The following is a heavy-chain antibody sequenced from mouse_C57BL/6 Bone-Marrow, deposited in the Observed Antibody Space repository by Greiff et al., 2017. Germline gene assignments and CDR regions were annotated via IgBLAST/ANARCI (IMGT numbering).Heavy chain of an antibody. D-gene: IGHD2-3*01. J-gene: IGHJ4*01. CDR2: IYPGSGST. Sequence: VQLQQPGAELVKPGASVKMSCKASGYTFTSYWITWVKQRPGQGLEWIGDIYPGSGSTNYNEKFKSKATLTVDTSSSTAYMQLSSLTSEDTAVYYCASPLYDGYYSYAMDYWGQGTSVTVSS. CDR1: GYTFTSYW. CDR3: ASPLYDGYYSYAMDY. V-gene: IGHV1-55*01.